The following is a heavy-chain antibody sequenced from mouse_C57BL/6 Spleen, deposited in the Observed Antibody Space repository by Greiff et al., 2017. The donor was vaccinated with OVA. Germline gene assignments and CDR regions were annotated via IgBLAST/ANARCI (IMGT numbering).Heavy chain of an antibody. CDR3: TTSYYYGSSYY. D-gene: IGHD1-1*01. V-gene: IGHV14-1*01. CDR1: GFNIKDYY. Sequence: EVQLQESGAELVRPGASVKLSCTASGFNIKDYYMHWVKQRPEQGLEWIGRIDPEDGDTEYAPKFQGKGTMTADTSSNTAYLQLSSLTSEDTAVYYCTTSYYYGSSYYWGQGTTLTVSS. CDR2: IDPEDGDT. J-gene: IGHJ2*01.